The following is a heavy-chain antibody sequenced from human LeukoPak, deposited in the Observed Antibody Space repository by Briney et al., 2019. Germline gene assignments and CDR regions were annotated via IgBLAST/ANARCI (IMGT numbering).Heavy chain of an antibody. Sequence: SETLSLTCTVSGGSISSYYWSWIRQPPGKGLEWIGYIYYSGSTNYNPSLKSRVTISVDTSKNQFSLKLSSVTAADTAVYYCARVRDYYDSSGYYCRTNDDAFDIWGQGTMVTVSS. CDR3: ARVRDYYDSSGYYCRTNDDAFDI. CDR1: GGSISSYY. J-gene: IGHJ3*02. CDR2: IYYSGST. D-gene: IGHD3-22*01. V-gene: IGHV4-59*01.